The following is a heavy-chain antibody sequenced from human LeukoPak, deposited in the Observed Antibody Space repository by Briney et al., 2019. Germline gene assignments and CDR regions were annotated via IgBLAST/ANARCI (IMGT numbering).Heavy chain of an antibody. V-gene: IGHV1-69*05. CDR2: IIPIFGTA. Sequence: SVKVSCKASGGTFSSYAISWARQAPGQGLEWMGGIIPIFGTANYAQKFQGRVTITTDESTSTAYMELSSLRSEDTAVYYCAREVAAAGLDAFDIWGQGTMVTVSS. CDR3: AREVAAAGLDAFDI. D-gene: IGHD6-13*01. CDR1: GGTFSSYA. J-gene: IGHJ3*02.